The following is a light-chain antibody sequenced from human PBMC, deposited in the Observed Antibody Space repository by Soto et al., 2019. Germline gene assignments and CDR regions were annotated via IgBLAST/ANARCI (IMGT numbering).Light chain of an antibody. CDR1: QSIGIS. Sequence: DIQMTQSPSSLSASVGDGVTITCRASQSIGISLNWYQQRPGKAPKLLVFAASSFQSGVPSRFSGSGSGTDFTLTISSLHPEDFATYDCQQSYSSPTWTFGQGTKVEIK. CDR2: AAS. CDR3: QQSYSSPTWT. V-gene: IGKV1-39*01. J-gene: IGKJ1*01.